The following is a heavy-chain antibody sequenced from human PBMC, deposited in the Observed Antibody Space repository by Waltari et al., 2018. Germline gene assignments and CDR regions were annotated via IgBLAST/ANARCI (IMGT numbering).Heavy chain of an antibody. CDR3: AKGVSSWYSFGMDV. J-gene: IGHJ6*02. CDR1: GFSFGNFA. Sequence: EVKVVESGGGLVQPGRSLRLSCTGSGFSFGNFAMHWVRQAPGKGLEWVSGISWDSRAIGYADSVKGRFTISRDNARNSVYLQMNSLRSEDMALYYCAKGVSSWYSFGMDVWGQGTTVTVSS. D-gene: IGHD6-13*01. V-gene: IGHV3-9*03. CDR2: ISWDSRAI.